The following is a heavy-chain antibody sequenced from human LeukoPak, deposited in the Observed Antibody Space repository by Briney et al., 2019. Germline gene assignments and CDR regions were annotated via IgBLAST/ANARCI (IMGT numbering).Heavy chain of an antibody. CDR3: ARELFVVVANWFDP. J-gene: IGHJ5*02. V-gene: IGHV1-8*01. Sequence: ASVKVSCKASGYTFTSYDINWVRQATGQGLEWMGWMNPNSGNTGYAQKFQGRVTMTRNTSISTAYMELSSLRSEDTAVYYCARELFVVVANWFDPWGQGTLVTVSS. CDR2: MNPNSGNT. CDR1: GYTFTSYD. D-gene: IGHD2-15*01.